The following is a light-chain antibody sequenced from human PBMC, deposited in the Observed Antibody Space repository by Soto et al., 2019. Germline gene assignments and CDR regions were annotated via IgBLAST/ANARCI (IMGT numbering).Light chain of an antibody. V-gene: IGKV1-5*03. CDR3: QQYNSYSPRLT. CDR1: QSISNW. CDR2: RAS. Sequence: DIQMTQSPSTLSASVGDRVTITCRASQSISNWLAWYQQKPGKAPKLLIYRASSLESGVPSRFSGSGSGTEFTLTIRRLPPDYFATYYCQQYNSYSPRLTFGGGTKVETK. J-gene: IGKJ4*01.